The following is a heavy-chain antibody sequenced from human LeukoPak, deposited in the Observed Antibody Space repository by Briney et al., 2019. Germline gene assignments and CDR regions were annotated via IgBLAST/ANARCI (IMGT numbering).Heavy chain of an antibody. CDR3: ARSSRGIIGLLDF. D-gene: IGHD3-10*01. CDR2: INTNTGDP. Sequence: GASVKVSCKTSGYTFSDYTINWVRQAPGQGLEWMGWINTNTGDPAYAREFRGRFVLSVDTSFNTAYLEISGLKTEDTAVYYCARSSRGIIGLLDFWGQGALVAVSS. CDR1: GYTFSDYT. V-gene: IGHV7-4-1*01. J-gene: IGHJ4*02.